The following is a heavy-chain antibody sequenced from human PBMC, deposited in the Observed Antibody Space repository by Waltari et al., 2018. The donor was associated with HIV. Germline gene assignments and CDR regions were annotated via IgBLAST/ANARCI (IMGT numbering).Heavy chain of an antibody. D-gene: IGHD3-22*01. J-gene: IGHJ4*02. CDR3: ASEQYSSGYTEP. CDR2: IYYSGST. CDR1: GGSLSSSSYY. V-gene: IGHV4-39*01. Sequence: QLQLQESGPGLVKPSETLSLTCTVSGGSLSSSSYYWGLIRQPPGKGLEWIGSIYYSGSTDYTPSLKSRVTISVDTSKNQFSLKLSSVTAADTAVYYCASEQYSSGYTEPWGQGTLVTVSS.